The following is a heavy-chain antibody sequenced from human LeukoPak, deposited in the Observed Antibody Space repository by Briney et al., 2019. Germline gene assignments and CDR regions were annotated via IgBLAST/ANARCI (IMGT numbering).Heavy chain of an antibody. J-gene: IGHJ4*02. CDR1: GFSFSTYT. Sequence: GSLRLSCTASGFSFSTYTMTWVRQAPGKGLEWVSGITDSGKPCYADSVKGRFTISRDNSKSTLYLQINSLRAEDTAVYYCASRNYYLDHWGQGALVTVSS. V-gene: IGHV3-23*01. CDR3: ASRNYYLDH. CDR2: ITDSGKP. D-gene: IGHD3-10*01.